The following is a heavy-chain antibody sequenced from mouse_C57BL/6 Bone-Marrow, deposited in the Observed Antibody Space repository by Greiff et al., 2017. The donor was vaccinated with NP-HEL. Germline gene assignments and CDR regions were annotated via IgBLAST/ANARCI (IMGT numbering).Heavy chain of an antibody. CDR1: GFSLTSYA. Sequence: QVQLQQSGPGLVAPSQSLSITCTVSGFSLTSYAISWVRQPPGKGLEWLGVIWTGGGTNYNSALKSRLSSSKDNSKSQVFLKMNSLQTDDTARYYCARNYYYGSSHGYFDVWGTGTTVTVSS. CDR2: IWTGGGT. D-gene: IGHD1-1*01. CDR3: ARNYYYGSSHGYFDV. J-gene: IGHJ1*03. V-gene: IGHV2-9-1*01.